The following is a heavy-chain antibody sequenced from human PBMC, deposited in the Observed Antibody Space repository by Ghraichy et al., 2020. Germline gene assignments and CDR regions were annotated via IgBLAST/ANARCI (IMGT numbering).Heavy chain of an antibody. CDR2: INHSGST. J-gene: IGHJ6*02. Sequence: SETLSLTCAVYGGSFSGYYWSWIRQPPGKGLEWIGEINHSGSTNYNPSLKSRVTISVDTSKNQFSLKLSSVTAADTAVYYCAGGLSSSWYKRGYYYGMDVWGQGTTVTVSS. CDR1: GGSFSGYY. D-gene: IGHD6-13*01. V-gene: IGHV4-34*01. CDR3: AGGLSSSWYKRGYYYGMDV.